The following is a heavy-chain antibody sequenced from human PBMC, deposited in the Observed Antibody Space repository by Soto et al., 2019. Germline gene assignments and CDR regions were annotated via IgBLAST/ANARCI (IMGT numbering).Heavy chain of an antibody. CDR2: IIPIFGTA. V-gene: IGHV1-69*06. CDR1: GGTFSSYA. D-gene: IGHD6-13*01. CDR3: ARGRIAASYYYYYGMDV. J-gene: IGHJ6*02. Sequence: SVKVSCKASGGTFSSYAISWVRQAPGQGLEWMGGIIPIFGTANYAQKFQGRVTITADKSTSTAYMELSSLRSEDTAVYYCARGRIAASYYYYYGMDVWGQGTTVTVS.